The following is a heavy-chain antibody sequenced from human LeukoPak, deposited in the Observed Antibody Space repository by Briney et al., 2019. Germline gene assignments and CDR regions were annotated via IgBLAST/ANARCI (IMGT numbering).Heavy chain of an antibody. CDR1: GLTFSSYS. Sequence: PGGSLRLSCAASGLTFSSYSMNWVRQAPGKGLEWVSSISSSSSYIYYADSVKGRFTISRDNAKNSLYLQMNSLRAEDTAVYYCARDQAAETSFDYWGQGTLVTVSS. J-gene: IGHJ4*02. V-gene: IGHV3-21*01. CDR2: ISSSSSYI. D-gene: IGHD6-13*01. CDR3: ARDQAAETSFDY.